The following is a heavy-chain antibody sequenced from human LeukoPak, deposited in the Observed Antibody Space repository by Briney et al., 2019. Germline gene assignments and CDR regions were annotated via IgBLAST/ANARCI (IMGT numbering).Heavy chain of an antibody. CDR1: GGTFSSYA. V-gene: IGHV1-69*04. CDR3: ARDQSRGRGYSYGRRGAYYYYGMDV. J-gene: IGHJ6*02. CDR2: IIPIFGIA. D-gene: IGHD5-18*01. Sequence: SVKVSCKASGGTFSSYAISWVRQAPGQGFEWMERIIPIFGIANYAQKFQGRVTITADKSTSTAYMELSSLRSEDTAVYYCARDQSRGRGYSYGRRGAYYYYGMDVWGQGTTVTVSS.